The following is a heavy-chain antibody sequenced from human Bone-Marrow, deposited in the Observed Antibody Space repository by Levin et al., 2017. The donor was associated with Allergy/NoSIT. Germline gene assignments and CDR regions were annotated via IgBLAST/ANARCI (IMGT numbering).Heavy chain of an antibody. CDR3: ARFQGVRNIHYHYMDV. J-gene: IGHJ6*03. D-gene: IGHD3-10*01. Sequence: SQTLSLPCAVSGDSIRPYYWAWVRQPPGKSLEFIGWIHYTGATSYNPSLKSRLTISVDTSKNLLSLKLTSVIAADTAIYYCARFQGVRNIHYHYMDVWGKGATVTVSS. CDR2: IHYTGAT. CDR1: GDSIRPYY. V-gene: IGHV4-59*01.